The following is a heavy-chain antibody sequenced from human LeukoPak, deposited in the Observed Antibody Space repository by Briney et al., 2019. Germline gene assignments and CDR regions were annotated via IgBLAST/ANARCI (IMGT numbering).Heavy chain of an antibody. D-gene: IGHD6-19*01. CDR2: ISGDGDST. Sequence: PGGSLRLSCAASGFAFDDYAMHWVRQAPGKGLEWVSLISGDGDSTYYADSVKGRFTISRDNSKNSLYLQMNSLRTEDIALYYCAKHIAVSKGYYYYTMGVWGQGTTVTVSS. CDR3: AKHIAVSKGYYYYTMGV. CDR1: GFAFDDYA. V-gene: IGHV3-43*02. J-gene: IGHJ6*02.